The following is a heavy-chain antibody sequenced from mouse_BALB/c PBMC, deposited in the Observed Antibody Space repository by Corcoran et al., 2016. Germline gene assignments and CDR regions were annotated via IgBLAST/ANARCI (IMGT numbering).Heavy chain of an antibody. CDR1: GYTFTNYG. CDR3: ARGYGSRGAWFAY. J-gene: IGHJ3*01. D-gene: IGHD1-1*01. V-gene: IGHV9-1*02. Sequence: QIQLVQSGPELKKPGETVKISCKASGYTFTNYGMNWVKQASGKGLKWMGWINTYTGEPTYADAFKGRFAFSLETSASTAYLHINSLKNEDMATYFCARGYGSRGAWFAYGGQGTLVTVSA. CDR2: INTYTGEP.